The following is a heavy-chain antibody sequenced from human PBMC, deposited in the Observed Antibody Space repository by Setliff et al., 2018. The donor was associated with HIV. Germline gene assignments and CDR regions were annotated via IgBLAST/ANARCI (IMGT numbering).Heavy chain of an antibody. D-gene: IGHD3-22*01. V-gene: IGHV3-23*01. CDR3: ARPNYYDSSGSFDY. CDR1: GFRFRTYA. J-gene: IGHJ4*02. Sequence: GGSLRLSCVASGFRFRTYAMSWVRQSQGKGLEWVSLISGDGGRATHYSDSVKGRFTISRDNAKNTLYLQMNSLRAEDTAVYYCARPNYYDSSGSFDYWGQGTLVTVSS. CDR2: ISGDGGRAT.